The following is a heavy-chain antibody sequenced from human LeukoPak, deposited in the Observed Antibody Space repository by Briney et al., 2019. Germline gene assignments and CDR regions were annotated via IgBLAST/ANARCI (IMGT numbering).Heavy chain of an antibody. Sequence: SETLSLTCTVSGGSINSSYYYWGWIRQPPGKGLEWIGSIYYSGSTYYNPSLKSRVTISVDTSKNQFSLKLSSVTAADTAVYYCARDPTVRGEMFDPWGQGTLVTVSS. CDR3: ARDPTVRGEMFDP. J-gene: IGHJ5*02. D-gene: IGHD2-21*01. CDR2: IYYSGST. V-gene: IGHV4-39*02. CDR1: GGSINSSYYY.